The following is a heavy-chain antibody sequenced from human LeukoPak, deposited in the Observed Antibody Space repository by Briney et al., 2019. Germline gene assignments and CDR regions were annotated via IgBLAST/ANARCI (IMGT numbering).Heavy chain of an antibody. CDR2: IYYSGST. CDR3: AREVDYYFDY. J-gene: IGHJ4*02. CDR1: GGSISSYY. Sequence: SETLSLTCTVSGGSISSYYWSWIRQPPGKGLEWIGYIYYSGSTYYNPSLKSRVTISVDRSKNQFSLKLSSVTAADTAVYYCAREVDYYFDYWGQGTLVTVSS. V-gene: IGHV4-59*12.